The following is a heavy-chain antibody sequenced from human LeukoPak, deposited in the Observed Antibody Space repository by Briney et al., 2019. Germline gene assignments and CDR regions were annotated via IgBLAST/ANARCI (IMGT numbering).Heavy chain of an antibody. D-gene: IGHD3-22*01. CDR1: GFAFNSSE. V-gene: IGHV3-48*03. Sequence: GGSLRLSCAASGFAFNSSEMNWVRQAPGKGLEWISYISSSSSAIYYADSVRGRFTISRDNAKNSLFLEMNRLRAEDTAVYYCARDRAYESDSSGYYVSFEDYWGQGTLVTVSS. CDR2: ISSSSSAI. J-gene: IGHJ4*02. CDR3: ARDRAYESDSSGYYVSFEDY.